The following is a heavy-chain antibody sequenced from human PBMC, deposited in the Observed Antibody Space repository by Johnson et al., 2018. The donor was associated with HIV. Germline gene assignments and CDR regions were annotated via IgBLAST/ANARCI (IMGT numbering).Heavy chain of an antibody. CDR3: ARRCSSSSCSHGAFDI. CDR1: GFTFSDYY. CDR2: ITSSGDTV. D-gene: IGHD2-2*01. Sequence: QMLLVESGGGLVKPGGSLRLSCAASGFTFSDYYMSWLRQAPGKGLEWVSYITSSGDTVYYADSVTGRFTISRDNAKNSLYLQMNSLRAEDTAVYYCARRCSSSSCSHGAFDIWGQGTMVIVSS. J-gene: IGHJ3*02. V-gene: IGHV3-11*04.